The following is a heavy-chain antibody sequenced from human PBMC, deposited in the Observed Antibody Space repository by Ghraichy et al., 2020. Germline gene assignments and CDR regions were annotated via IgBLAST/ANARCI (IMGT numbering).Heavy chain of an antibody. CDR2: IKSRGFYI. CDR3: ARGSRGGMDV. Sequence: GEPLNISCAGSGFSFSNYTLNWVRQAPGKGLEWVSSIKSRGFYIHYADSVKGRFTISRDNAKNSLYLQMDSLRAEDTALYYCARGSRGGMDVWGQGTTVTVFS. CDR1: GFSFSNYT. J-gene: IGHJ6*02. V-gene: IGHV3-21*01.